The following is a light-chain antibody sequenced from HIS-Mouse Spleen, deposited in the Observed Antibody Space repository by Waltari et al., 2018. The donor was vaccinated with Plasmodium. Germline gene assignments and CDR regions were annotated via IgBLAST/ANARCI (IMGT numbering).Light chain of an antibody. CDR3: CSYAGSYTYV. V-gene: IGLV2-11*01. Sequence: QSALTQPRSVSGSPGQSVTISCTGTSSEVGGYNYVSWHQQHPGKAPKLMMYDVSKRPSGAPDRFSGSKSGNTASLTISGLQAEDEADYYCCSYAGSYTYVFGTGTKVTVL. CDR2: DVS. J-gene: IGLJ1*01. CDR1: SSEVGGYNY.